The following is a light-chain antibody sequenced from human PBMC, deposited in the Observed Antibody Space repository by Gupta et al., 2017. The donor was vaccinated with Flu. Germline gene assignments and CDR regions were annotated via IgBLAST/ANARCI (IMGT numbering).Light chain of an antibody. J-gene: IGLJ2*01. CDR1: RYMIGSNY. CDR2: EDN. CDR3: TSCDGSRTRPV. V-gene: IGLV1-47*01. Sequence: SCAASRYMIGSNYVYWYQQHPGTAPKSLMHEDNKRPSGVPNRFSGSKSGTSASLAISGLRAEEEADYYCTSCDGSRTRPVFGGGIKLTVL.